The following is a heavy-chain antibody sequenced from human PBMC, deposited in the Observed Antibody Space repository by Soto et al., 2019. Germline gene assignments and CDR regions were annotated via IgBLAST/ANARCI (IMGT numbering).Heavy chain of an antibody. Sequence: GPPVKVSCKASGYTFSSYAISWVRQAPGQGLEWMGGIIPIFGTANYAQKFQGRVTITADESTSTAYMELSSLRSEDTAVYYCARGSRRWVSYGMDVWGQGTTVTVSS. J-gene: IGHJ6*02. D-gene: IGHD6-13*01. V-gene: IGHV1-69*13. CDR1: GYTFSSYA. CDR3: ARGSRRWVSYGMDV. CDR2: IIPIFGTA.